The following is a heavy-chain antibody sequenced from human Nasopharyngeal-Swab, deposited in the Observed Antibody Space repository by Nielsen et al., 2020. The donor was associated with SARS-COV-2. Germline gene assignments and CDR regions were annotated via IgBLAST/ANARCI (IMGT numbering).Heavy chain of an antibody. CDR1: GGSISSSNW. Sequence: ETLPLTCAVSGGSISSSNWRCWVRQPPGKGLERVGEIYHRGSTTYNPSLKSRVTISGDKSKNLFSLKRISMTAADTAVYYCAGVVVGGKSGPCRGPGPNWFDPWGQGTLVTVSS. CDR3: AGVVVGGKSGPCRGPGPNWFDP. V-gene: IGHV4-4*02. D-gene: IGHD2-15*01. J-gene: IGHJ5*02. CDR2: IYHRGST.